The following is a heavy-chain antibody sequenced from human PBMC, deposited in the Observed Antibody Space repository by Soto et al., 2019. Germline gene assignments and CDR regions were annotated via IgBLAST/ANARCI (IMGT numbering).Heavy chain of an antibody. D-gene: IGHD2-21*01. V-gene: IGHV3-30-3*01. CDR1: VFSFSIHS. CDR2: ISYDGYDK. J-gene: IGHJ3*02. CDR3: VAAYGPKEFDN. Sequence: SLRLXFAASVFSFSIHSMHFFLQAPGKGLEWLAFISYDGYDKGYSDSVKGRFSISRDNSKNTLFLQLNRLRAEDTAVFYCVAAYGPKEFDNWGQGTVV.